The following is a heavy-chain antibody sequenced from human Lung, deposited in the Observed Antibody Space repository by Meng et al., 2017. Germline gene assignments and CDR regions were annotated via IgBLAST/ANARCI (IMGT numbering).Heavy chain of an antibody. CDR1: GGSFSDYY. CDR2: INHSGST. D-gene: IGHD4-11*01. J-gene: IGHJ4*02. CDR3: ARGPTTMAHDFDY. V-gene: IGHV4-34*01. Sequence: QGQPQHWGAGLLKPSETLPLSCVVSGGSFSDYYWSWIRQPPGKGLEWIGEINHSGSTNYDPSLESRATISVDTSQNNLSLKLSSVTAADSAVYYCARGPTTMAHDFDYWGQGTLVTVSS.